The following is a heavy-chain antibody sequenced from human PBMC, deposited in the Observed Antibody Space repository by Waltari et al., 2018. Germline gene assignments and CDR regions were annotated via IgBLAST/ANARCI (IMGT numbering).Heavy chain of an antibody. CDR3: ARKLDYGDYYYYYYYMDV. CDR1: GYSISSGYY. D-gene: IGHD4-17*01. Sequence: QVQLQESGPGLVKPSETLSLTCAVSGYSISSGYYWGWIRQPPGKGLEWIGSIYHSGSTYYNPSLKSRVTISVDTSKNQFSLKLSSVTAADTAVYYCARKLDYGDYYYYYYYMDVWGKGTTVTVSS. J-gene: IGHJ6*03. V-gene: IGHV4-38-2*01. CDR2: IYHSGST.